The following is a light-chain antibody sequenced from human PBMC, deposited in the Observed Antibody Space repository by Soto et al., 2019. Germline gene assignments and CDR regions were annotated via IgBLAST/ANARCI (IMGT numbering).Light chain of an antibody. CDR1: QSVSRY. Sequence: EIALTQSPATLSLSPGERATLSCRASQSVSRYLAWYQQKPGQAPRLLIYDASNRATGIPARFSGGGSGTDFTLTISSLEPEDFALYYCQQRGNWPSFGGGTKVEIK. V-gene: IGKV3-11*01. CDR2: DAS. CDR3: QQRGNWPS. J-gene: IGKJ4*01.